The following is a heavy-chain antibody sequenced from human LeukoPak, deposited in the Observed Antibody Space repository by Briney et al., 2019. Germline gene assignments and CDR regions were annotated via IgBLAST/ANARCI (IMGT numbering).Heavy chain of an antibody. CDR1: GFTFTNYW. D-gene: IGHD3-22*01. Sequence: GVSLRLSCAASGFTFTNYWMHWVRQAPGMGLVWVSRLPPDELGIIYADSVKGRFTVSRDNAKNTVYLQMNNLRAEDTAIYYCAKVKEDRYYNSRGFYLDYWGQGTLVTVSS. CDR3: AKVKEDRYYNSRGFYLDY. CDR2: LPPDELGI. V-gene: IGHV3-74*01. J-gene: IGHJ4*02.